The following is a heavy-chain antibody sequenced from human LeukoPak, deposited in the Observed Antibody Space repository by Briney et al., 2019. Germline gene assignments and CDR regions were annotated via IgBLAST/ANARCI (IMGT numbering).Heavy chain of an antibody. CDR1: GGSFSGYY. CDR2: IYYSGSA. J-gene: IGHJ6*03. CDR3: TRGSIAYYYMDV. D-gene: IGHD3-22*01. Sequence: SETLSLTCAVYGGSFSGYYWSWIRQPLGKGLEWIGNIYYSGSANYNPSLKSRVTISVDTSKNQFSLKLSSVTAADTAVYYCTRGSIAYYYMDVWGKGTTVTISS. V-gene: IGHV4-59*01.